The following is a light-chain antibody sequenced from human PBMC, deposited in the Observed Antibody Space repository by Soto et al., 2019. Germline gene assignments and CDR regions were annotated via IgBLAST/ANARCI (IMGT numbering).Light chain of an antibody. CDR1: AGPVTSRHY. CDR3: SLSYSGVRV. CDR2: DTS. Sequence: QAVVTQEPSLTVSPGGTVTLTCASSAGPVTSRHYPYWFQQKSGQAPRALIYDTSNKHPWTPARFSGSLLGGTPALILSGAQPEDEADYYCSLSYSGVRVFGGGTKLTVL. J-gene: IGLJ3*02. V-gene: IGLV7-46*01.